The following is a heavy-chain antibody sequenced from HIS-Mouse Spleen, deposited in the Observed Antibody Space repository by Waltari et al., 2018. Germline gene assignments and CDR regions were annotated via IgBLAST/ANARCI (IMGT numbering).Heavy chain of an antibody. Sequence: QVQLQQWGAGLLKPSETLSLTCAVYGGSFSGYYWSWIRQPPGKGLEWIGEINQSGSTNYNPSLKSRVTLSVDTSKNQFSLKLSSVTAADTAVYYCARVRTGDPSYWYFDLWGRGTLVTVSS. CDR1: GGSFSGYY. CDR2: INQSGST. V-gene: IGHV4-34*01. CDR3: ARVRTGDPSYWYFDL. D-gene: IGHD7-27*01. J-gene: IGHJ2*01.